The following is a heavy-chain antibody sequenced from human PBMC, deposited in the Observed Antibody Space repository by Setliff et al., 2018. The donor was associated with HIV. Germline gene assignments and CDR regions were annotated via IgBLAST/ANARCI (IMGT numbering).Heavy chain of an antibody. CDR1: GASISGGKNF. CDR2: MYNTGSP. Sequence: SETLSLTCSVSGASISGGKNFWNWIRQPAGKGLEWIGRMYNTGSPKYNPSLRSRVTLSVDTSKNSFSLSLSSVTAADTAVYFCVRSTIAEAGNSWLDSWGQGTLVTVSS. J-gene: IGHJ5*01. V-gene: IGHV4-61*02. CDR3: VRSTIAEAGNSWLDS. D-gene: IGHD6-13*01.